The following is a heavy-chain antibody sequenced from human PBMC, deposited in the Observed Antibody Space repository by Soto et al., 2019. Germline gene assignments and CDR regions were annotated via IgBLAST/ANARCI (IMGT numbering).Heavy chain of an antibody. CDR1: GFSFTSHA. CDR2: ISAGSEGA. V-gene: IGHV3-23*01. D-gene: IGHD2-15*01. Sequence: EVQLLESGGGLVQPGGALRLSCAASGFSFTSHAMSWVRQAPGKGLQWISSISAGSEGAYYADSVKGRFTLSRDNSNNTLYLHMNSLRAEDTAVYYCARDLWWYLHWGQGTLVTVSS. J-gene: IGHJ1*01. CDR3: ARDLWWYLH.